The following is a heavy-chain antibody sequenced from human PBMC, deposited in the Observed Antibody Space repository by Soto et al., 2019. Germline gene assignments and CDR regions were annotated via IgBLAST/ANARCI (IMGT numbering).Heavy chain of an antibody. CDR2: ISGRGGNA. Sequence: EVQLLESGGGLVQPGGALRLSCPASGFTISSYAMSWVRQAPGKGLEWVSTISGRGGNAYYADSVKGRFSISRDNSKNKLRLQMNSLRAEDRAVYYCAKDGASGSYPPCYYFSMDVWGQGTMVTVSS. CDR1: GFTISSYA. J-gene: IGHJ6*02. D-gene: IGHD1-26*01. CDR3: AKDGASGSYPPCYYFSMDV. V-gene: IGHV3-23*01.